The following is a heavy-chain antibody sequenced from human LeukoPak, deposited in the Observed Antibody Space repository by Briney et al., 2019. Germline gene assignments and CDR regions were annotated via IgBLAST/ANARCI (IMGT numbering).Heavy chain of an antibody. V-gene: IGHV1-2*02. CDR2: INPNSGGT. CDR1: GYTFTDYY. J-gene: IGHJ5*02. D-gene: IGHD3-3*01. CDR3: ARGVPISPYDSLNWFDP. Sequence: GASVKVSCKASGYTFTDYYMHWVRQAPGQGHEWMGWINPNSGGTNYAQKFQGRVTMTRDTSISTAYMELSRLRSDDTAVYYCARGVPISPYDSLNWFDPWGQGTLVTVSS.